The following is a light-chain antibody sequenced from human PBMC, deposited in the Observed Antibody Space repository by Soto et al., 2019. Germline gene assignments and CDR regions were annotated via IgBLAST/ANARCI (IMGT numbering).Light chain of an antibody. CDR3: QQYNNWPPWT. CDR1: QIFGSD. CDR2: TAS. J-gene: IGKJ1*01. Sequence: EIVMTQSTATLSVSPGERATLSCRASQIFGSDLAWYQQKPGQAPRLLIYTASARATGIPARFSGSGSGTEFTLTISGLQSEDFAVYYCQQYNNWPPWTFGQGTKVDIK. V-gene: IGKV3-15*01.